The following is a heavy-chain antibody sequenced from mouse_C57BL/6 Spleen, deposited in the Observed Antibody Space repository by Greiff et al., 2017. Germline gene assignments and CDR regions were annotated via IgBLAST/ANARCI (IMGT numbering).Heavy chain of an antibody. CDR1: GFTFSSYA. CDR2: ISSGGDYI. V-gene: IGHV5-9-1*02. D-gene: IGHD1-1*01. J-gene: IGHJ2*01. Sequence: EVQVVESGEGLVKPGGSLKLSCAASGFTFSSYAMSWVRQTPEKRLEWVAYISSGGDYIYYADTVKGRFTISRDNARNTLYLQMSSLKSEDTAMYYCTRDRWYYGSSYGDYFDYWGQGTTLTVSS. CDR3: TRDRWYYGSSYGDYFDY.